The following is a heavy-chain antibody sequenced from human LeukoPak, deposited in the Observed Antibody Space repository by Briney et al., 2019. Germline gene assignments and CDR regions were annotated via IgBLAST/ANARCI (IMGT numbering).Heavy chain of an antibody. V-gene: IGHV4-34*01. D-gene: IGHD6-13*01. CDR3: ARGGRQLVPYRYFDL. Sequence: PSETLSLTCAVYGGSFSGYYWSWIRQPPGKGLEWIGEINHSGSTNYNPSLKSRVTISVDTSKNQFSLKLSSVTAADTAVYYCARGGRQLVPYRYFDLWGRGTLVTVSS. J-gene: IGHJ2*01. CDR2: INHSGST. CDR1: GGSFSGYY.